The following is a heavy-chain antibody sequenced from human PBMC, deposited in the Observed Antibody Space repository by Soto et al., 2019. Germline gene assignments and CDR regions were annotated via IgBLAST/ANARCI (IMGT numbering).Heavy chain of an antibody. CDR2: IWYDGSNK. V-gene: IGHV3-33*01. J-gene: IGHJ3*02. CDR3: ARGAIVVVPAAIPGRDAFDI. Sequence: PGGSLRLSCAAPGFTFSSYGMHWVRQAPGKGLEWVAVIWYDGSNKYYADSVKGRFTISRDNSKNTLYLQMNSLRAEDTAVYYCARGAIVVVPAAIPGRDAFDIWGQGTMVTVSS. CDR1: GFTFSSYG. D-gene: IGHD2-2*01.